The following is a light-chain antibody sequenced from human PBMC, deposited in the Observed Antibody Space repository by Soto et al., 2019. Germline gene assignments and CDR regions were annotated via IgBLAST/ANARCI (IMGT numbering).Light chain of an antibody. CDR1: QDISSY. V-gene: IGKV1-9*01. CDR2: SAS. J-gene: IGKJ5*01. Sequence: DIPLTQSPSFVSASVGDRVTITCRASQDISSYLAWYQQKPGKAPKVLIHSASVLESGVPSRFSGSGTVTHFTLTINNLQPEDFATYYCQHLNSWPPITFGQGTRLDIK. CDR3: QHLNSWPPIT.